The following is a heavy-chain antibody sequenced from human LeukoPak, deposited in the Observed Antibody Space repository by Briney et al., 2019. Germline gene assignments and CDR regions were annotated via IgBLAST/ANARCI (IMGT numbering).Heavy chain of an antibody. D-gene: IGHD4-17*01. CDR1: GFTFDDYA. Sequence: GGSLRLSCAASGFTFDDYAMHWVRQAPGKGLEWVSGISWNSGSIGYADSVKGRFTISRDNAENSLYLQMNSLRAEDTAVYYCARESVTPTAGWFDPWGQGTLVTVSS. J-gene: IGHJ5*02. CDR3: ARESVTPTAGWFDP. V-gene: IGHV3-9*01. CDR2: ISWNSGSI.